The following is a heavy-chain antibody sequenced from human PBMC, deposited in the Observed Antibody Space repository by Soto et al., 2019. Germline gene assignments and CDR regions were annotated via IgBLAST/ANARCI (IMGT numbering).Heavy chain of an antibody. J-gene: IGHJ6*02. V-gene: IGHV1-69*13. CDR3: ARDRFSSSPGYYYGMDV. Sequence: SVKVSCKASGGTFSSYAISWVRQAPGQGLEWMGGIIPIFGTANYAQKFQGRVTITADESTSTAYMELSSLRSEDTAVYYCARDRFSSSPGYYYGMDVWGQGTTVTVSS. CDR1: GGTFSSYA. D-gene: IGHD6-6*01. CDR2: IIPIFGTA.